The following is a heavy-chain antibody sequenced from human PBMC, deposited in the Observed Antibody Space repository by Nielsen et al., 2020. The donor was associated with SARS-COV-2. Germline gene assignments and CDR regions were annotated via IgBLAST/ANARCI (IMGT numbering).Heavy chain of an antibody. Sequence: WIRQPPGKGLEWIGYIYYSGSTNNNPSLKSRVTTSVDTSKNQFSLKLRSVTAADTAVYYCARAPTRTYYYGSGRSGLDVWGQGTTVTVSS. CDR2: IYYSGST. D-gene: IGHD3-10*01. J-gene: IGHJ6*02. V-gene: IGHV4-59*12. CDR3: ARAPTRTYYYGSGRSGLDV.